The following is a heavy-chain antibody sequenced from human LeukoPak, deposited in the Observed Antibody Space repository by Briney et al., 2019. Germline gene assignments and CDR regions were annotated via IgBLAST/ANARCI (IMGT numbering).Heavy chain of an antibody. CDR1: GFTFDDYA. D-gene: IGHD2-2*01. V-gene: IGHV3-9*01. CDR2: ISRNSGSI. Sequence: PGGSLRLSCAASGFTFDDYAMHWVRQAPGKGLEWVSGISRNSGSIGYADSVVGRFTISRDNAKNSLYLQMNSLRAEDTALYYCARRRGLGYCSSTNCYAGYFDYWGQGTLVTVSS. CDR3: ARRRGLGYCSSTNCYAGYFDY. J-gene: IGHJ4*02.